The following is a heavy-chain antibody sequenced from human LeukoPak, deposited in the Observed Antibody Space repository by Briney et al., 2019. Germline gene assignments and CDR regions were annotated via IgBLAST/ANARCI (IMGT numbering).Heavy chain of an antibody. CDR3: ARDLHYFDY. CDR2: IYYSGST. Sequence: PSETLSLTCTVSGGSVSSGSYYWSWIRPPPGKGLEWIGYIYYSGSTNYNPSLKSRVTISVDTSTNQFSLKLSSVTAADTAVYYCARDLHYFDYWGQGTLVTVSS. CDR1: GGSVSSGSYY. V-gene: IGHV4-61*01. J-gene: IGHJ4*02.